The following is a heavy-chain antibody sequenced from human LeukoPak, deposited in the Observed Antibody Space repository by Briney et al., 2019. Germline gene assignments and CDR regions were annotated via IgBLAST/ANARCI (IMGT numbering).Heavy chain of an antibody. CDR3: ARESRRSYCNDY. Sequence: SETLSLTCAVYGGSFSGYYWSWIRQPPGKGLEWIGEINHSGSTNYNPSLKSRVTISVDTSKNQFSLKLSSVTAADTAVYYCARESRRSYCNDYWGQGTLVTVSS. D-gene: IGHD3-10*01. CDR1: GGSFSGYY. V-gene: IGHV4-34*01. J-gene: IGHJ4*02. CDR2: INHSGST.